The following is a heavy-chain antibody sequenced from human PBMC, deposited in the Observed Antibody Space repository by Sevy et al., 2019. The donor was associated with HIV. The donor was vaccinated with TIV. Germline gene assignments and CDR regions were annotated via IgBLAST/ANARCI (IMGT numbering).Heavy chain of an antibody. V-gene: IGHV4-59*01. Sequence: SETLSLTCSVSGGSMNLYFWSWIRQPPGKGLEWIGYMYYSGSTSYNPSLKSRVTILGDMSKNQFSLTMRSVTAADTAVYYCARESIGAIGDFDSWGQGALVTVSS. CDR3: ARESIGAIGDFDS. J-gene: IGHJ4*02. D-gene: IGHD1-26*01. CDR1: GGSMNLYF. CDR2: MYYSGST.